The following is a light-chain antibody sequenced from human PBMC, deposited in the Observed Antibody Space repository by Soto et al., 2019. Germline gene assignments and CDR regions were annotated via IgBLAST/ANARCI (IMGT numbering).Light chain of an antibody. J-gene: IGKJ1*01. CDR1: QSVSSNY. CDR2: GAS. Sequence: EIVLTQYPGTLSLSPGERATLSCRASQSVSSNYLAWYQQKPGQAPRLLIYGASTRATGIPDRFSGSGSATDFTLTISRLEPEDFAVYYCQQYGSSPRTFGQGTKVEIK. CDR3: QQYGSSPRT. V-gene: IGKV3-20*01.